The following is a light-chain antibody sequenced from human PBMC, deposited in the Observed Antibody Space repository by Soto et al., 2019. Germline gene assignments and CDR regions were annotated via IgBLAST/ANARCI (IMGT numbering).Light chain of an antibody. CDR2: EVS. J-gene: IGLJ1*01. CDR3: SSYTTSSTRV. Sequence: QSVLAQPASVSGSPGQSITISCTGTSSDVGAYDFVSWYQQHPDKAPKLMIYEVSNRPSGVSYRFPGSKSVNTATLTISGLQAEDEADYYCSSYTTSSTRVFGTGTKVTVL. V-gene: IGLV2-14*03. CDR1: SSDVGAYDF.